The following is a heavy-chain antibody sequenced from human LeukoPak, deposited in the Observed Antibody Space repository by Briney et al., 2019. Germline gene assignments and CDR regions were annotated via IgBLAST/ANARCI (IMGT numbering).Heavy chain of an antibody. J-gene: IGHJ4*02. CDR2: INTNTGNP. CDR3: AKDSRVVVRGAVDY. D-gene: IGHD3-10*01. Sequence: ASVKVSFKASGYTFTSYAMNWVRQAPGQGLEWMGWINTNTGNPTYPQGFPGGLVFPLHSSVSTAYLQISSIKAEDTAVYYCAKDSRVVVRGAVDYWGQGTLVTVSP. V-gene: IGHV7-4-1*02. CDR1: GYTFTSYA.